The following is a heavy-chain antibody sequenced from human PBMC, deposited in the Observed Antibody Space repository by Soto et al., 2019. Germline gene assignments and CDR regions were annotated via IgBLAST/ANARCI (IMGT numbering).Heavy chain of an antibody. CDR1: RCTFSSYA. CDR3: AKDVQVITGKYYYYGMDV. V-gene: IGHV3-23*01. J-gene: IGHJ6*02. Sequence: GGSRRISLVASRCTFSSYAMSWVRPNPGKGLEWVSAISGSGGSTYYADSVKGRFTISRDNSKNTLYLQMNSLRAEDTAVYYCAKDVQVITGKYYYYGMDVWGQGTTVTVSS. CDR2: ISGSGGST. D-gene: IGHD1-20*01.